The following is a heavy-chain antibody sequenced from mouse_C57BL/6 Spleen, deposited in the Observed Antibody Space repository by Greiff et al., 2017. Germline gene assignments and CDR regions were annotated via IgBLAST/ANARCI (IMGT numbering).Heavy chain of an antibody. CDR2: IYWDDDK. CDR1: GFSLSTSGMG. J-gene: IGHJ2*01. D-gene: IGHD2-5*01. Sequence: QVTLKESGPGILQSSQTLSLTCSFSGFSLSTSGMGVSWIRQPSGKGLEWLAHIYWDDDKRYNPSLKSRLTISKDTSRNQVLLKSTSVDTADTATYYSARRESNYVGGFDYWGQGTTLTVSS. CDR3: ARRESNYVGGFDY. V-gene: IGHV8-12*01.